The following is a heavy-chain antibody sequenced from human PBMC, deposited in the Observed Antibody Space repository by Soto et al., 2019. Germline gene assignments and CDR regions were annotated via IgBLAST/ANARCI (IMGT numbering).Heavy chain of an antibody. J-gene: IGHJ4*02. CDR1: GYTFTSYG. CDR2: ISAYNGDT. Sequence: GASVKVSCKASGYTFTSYGISWVRQAPGQGLEWMGWISAYNGDTNYAQKLQGRVTMTRDTSTSTAYMELRSLRSDDTAVYYCARDLVGATTSSYFDYWGQGTLVTAPQ. D-gene: IGHD1-26*01. V-gene: IGHV1-18*01. CDR3: ARDLVGATTSSYFDY.